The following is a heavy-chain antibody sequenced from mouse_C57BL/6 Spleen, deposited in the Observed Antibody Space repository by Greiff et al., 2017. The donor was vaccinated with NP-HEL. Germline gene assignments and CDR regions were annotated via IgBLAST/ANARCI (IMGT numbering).Heavy chain of an antibody. V-gene: IGHV1-39*01. Sequence: VQLKESGPELVKPGASVKISCKASGYSFTDYNMNWVKQSNGKSLEWIGVINPNYGTTSYNQKFKGKATLTVDQSSSTAYMQLNSLTSEDSAVYYCARSHYYGSSSYAMDYWGQGTSVTVSS. CDR2: INPNYGTT. J-gene: IGHJ4*01. D-gene: IGHD1-1*01. CDR3: ARSHYYGSSSYAMDY. CDR1: GYSFTDYN.